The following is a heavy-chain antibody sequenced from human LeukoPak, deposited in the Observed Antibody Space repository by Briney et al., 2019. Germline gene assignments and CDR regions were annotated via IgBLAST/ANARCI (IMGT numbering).Heavy chain of an antibody. CDR2: INHSGST. D-gene: IGHD2-2*01. CDR3: ARGQDIVVVPAPIRYNWFDP. J-gene: IGHJ5*02. Sequence: SETLSLTCAVYGGSFCCYYWSWIRQPPGKGLEWIGEINHSGSTNYNPSLKSRVTISVDTSKNQFSLKLSSVTAADTAVYYCARGQDIVVVPAPIRYNWFDPWGQGTLVTVSS. CDR1: GGSFCCYY. V-gene: IGHV4-34*01.